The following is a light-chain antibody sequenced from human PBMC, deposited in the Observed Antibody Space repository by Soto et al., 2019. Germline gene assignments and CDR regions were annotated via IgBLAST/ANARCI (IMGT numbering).Light chain of an antibody. CDR1: SRYVGAYIY. Sequence: QSVLTQPASVSGSPGQSIAISCTGTSRYVGAYIYVSWYQHHPGKAPKLILYDVSARPSGVSDRFSGSKSGNTASLTISGLQPEDEADYYCSSYTSSSTEVFGTGTKVTVL. CDR2: DVS. J-gene: IGLJ1*01. CDR3: SSYTSSSTEV. V-gene: IGLV2-14*03.